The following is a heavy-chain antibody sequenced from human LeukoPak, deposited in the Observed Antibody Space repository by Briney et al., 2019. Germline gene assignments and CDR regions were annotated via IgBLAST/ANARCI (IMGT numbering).Heavy chain of an antibody. CDR1: GGSFSGYY. D-gene: IGHD2-21*01. Sequence: SETLSLTCAVYGGSFSGYYWSWIRQPPGKGLEWIGEINHSGSTNYNPSLKSRVTISVDASKNQFSLKLSSVTAADTAVYYCARLVDFRPFDPWGQGTLVTISS. J-gene: IGHJ5*02. CDR3: ARLVDFRPFDP. V-gene: IGHV4-34*01. CDR2: INHSGST.